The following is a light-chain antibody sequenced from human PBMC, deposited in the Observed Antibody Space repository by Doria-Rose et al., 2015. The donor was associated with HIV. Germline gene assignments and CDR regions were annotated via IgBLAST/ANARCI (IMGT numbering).Light chain of an antibody. CDR3: QQTYSSPPWT. CDR1: QTVSTY. Sequence: IQVTQSPSSLSASIGDRVPITCRASQTVSTYLNWFQQEPGKAPKLLIYAASRLQSGVPSRFSGSGSGTDFTLTISGLQPGDFATYYCQQTYSSPPWTFGQGTKVEMK. V-gene: IGKV1-39*01. J-gene: IGKJ1*01. CDR2: AAS.